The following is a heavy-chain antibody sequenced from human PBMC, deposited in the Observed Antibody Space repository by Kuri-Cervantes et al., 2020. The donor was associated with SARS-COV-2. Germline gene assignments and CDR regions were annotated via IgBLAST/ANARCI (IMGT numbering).Heavy chain of an antibody. CDR2: IYYSGST. Sequence: SETLSLSCTVSGGSISSYYWSWIRQPPGKGLEWIGYIYYSGSTNYNPSLKSRVTISVDTSKNQFSLKLSSVTAADTAVYYCAREIGYCSSWYSGSYYYFDYWGQGTLVTVSS. CDR3: AREIGYCSSWYSGSYYYFDY. CDR1: GGSISSYY. V-gene: IGHV4-59*01. J-gene: IGHJ4*02. D-gene: IGHD6-13*01.